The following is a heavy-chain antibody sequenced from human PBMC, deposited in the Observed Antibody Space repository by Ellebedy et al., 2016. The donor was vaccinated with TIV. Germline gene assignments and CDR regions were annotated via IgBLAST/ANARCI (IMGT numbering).Heavy chain of an antibody. Sequence: GGSLRLSXAASGFTFSSYWMSWVRQAPGKGLEWVANIKQDGREKYYVDSVKGRFTISRDNAKNSLYLQMNSLRAEDTAVYYCARERVLAAMLYYYYGMDVWGQGTTVTVSS. V-gene: IGHV3-7*03. CDR2: IKQDGREK. J-gene: IGHJ6*02. D-gene: IGHD2-2*01. CDR3: ARERVLAAMLYYYYGMDV. CDR1: GFTFSSYW.